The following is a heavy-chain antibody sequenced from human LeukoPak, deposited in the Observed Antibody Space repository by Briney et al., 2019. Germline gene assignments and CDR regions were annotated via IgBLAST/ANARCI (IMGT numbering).Heavy chain of an antibody. CDR1: GFTFSSYS. CDR2: INHSGST. CDR3: ARRAARYTPRGYFDY. V-gene: IGHV4-34*01. D-gene: IGHD6-6*01. J-gene: IGHJ4*02. Sequence: PGGSLRLSCAASGFTFSSYSMNWIRQPPGKGLEWIGEINHSGSTNYNPSLKSRVTISVDTSKNQFSLKLSSVTAADTAVYYCARRAARYTPRGYFDYWGQGTLVTVSS.